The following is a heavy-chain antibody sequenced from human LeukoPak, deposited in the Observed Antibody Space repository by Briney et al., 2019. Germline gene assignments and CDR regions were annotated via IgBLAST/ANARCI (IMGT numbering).Heavy chain of an antibody. CDR2: IHQEGSEK. Sequence: GGSLRLSCAASEFTFSSYWMSWVRQAPGKGLEWVANIHQEGSEKYYVDSVKGRFTISRDNAKNSLYLQMNSLRAEDTAVYYCAREGTTWCPDYWGQGPLVTVSS. CDR3: AREGTTWCPDY. V-gene: IGHV3-7*01. J-gene: IGHJ4*02. D-gene: IGHD2-8*02. CDR1: EFTFSSYW.